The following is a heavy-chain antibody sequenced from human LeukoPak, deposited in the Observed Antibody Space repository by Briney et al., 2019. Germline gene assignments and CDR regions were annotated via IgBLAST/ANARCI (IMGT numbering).Heavy chain of an antibody. CDR2: IYPGDSDT. CDR3: ATLEPYCSSTSCPFDY. CDR1: GYSFTSYW. D-gene: IGHD2-2*01. Sequence: GESLKISCKGSGYSFTSYWIGWVRQMPGKGLEWMGIIYPGDSDTRYSPSFQGQFTISADKSISTAYLHWSSLKASDTAMYSCATLEPYCSSTSCPFDYWGQGTLVTVSS. V-gene: IGHV5-51*01. J-gene: IGHJ4*02.